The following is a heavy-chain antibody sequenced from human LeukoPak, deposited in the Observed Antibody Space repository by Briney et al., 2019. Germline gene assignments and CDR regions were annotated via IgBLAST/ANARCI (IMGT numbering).Heavy chain of an antibody. CDR2: INPNSGGT. V-gene: IGHV1-2*02. CDR1: GYTFTGYY. CDR3: ARDTDTYYYDSSGFY. D-gene: IGHD3-22*01. Sequence: GASVKVSCKASGYTFTGYYMHWVRQAPGQGLEWMGWINPNSGGTNYAQKFQGRVTMTRDTSISTAYMELSRLRSDDTAVYYCARDTDTYYYDSSGFYWGQRTLVTVSS. J-gene: IGHJ4*02.